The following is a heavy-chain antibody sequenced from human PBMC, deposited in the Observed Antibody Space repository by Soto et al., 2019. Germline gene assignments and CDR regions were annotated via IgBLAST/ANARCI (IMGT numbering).Heavy chain of an antibody. CDR3: ARGRYGDY. V-gene: IGHV1-18*01. Sequence: QVHLVQSGAEVKKPGASVKVSCKGSGYAFTTYGITWVRQAPGQGLEWMGWISVHNGNTNYAQKLQGRVTVTRDTSTSTAYMELRSLGSDDTGVYYCARGRYGDYWGQGALVTVSS. D-gene: IGHD1-1*01. CDR1: GYAFTTYG. J-gene: IGHJ4*02. CDR2: ISVHNGNT.